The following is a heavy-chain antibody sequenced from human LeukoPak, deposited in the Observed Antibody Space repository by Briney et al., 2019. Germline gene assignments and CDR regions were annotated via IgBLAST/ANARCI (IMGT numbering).Heavy chain of an antibody. J-gene: IGHJ4*02. CDR1: GYTLTELS. CDR3: AAEGYYDSSGYYTDY. V-gene: IGHV1-24*01. D-gene: IGHD3-22*01. Sequence: ASVKVSCKVSGYTLTELSMHWVRQAPGKGFEWMGRFDPEKGEAIYAQKFQGRVTMTEDTSTDTAYMELSSLRSEDTAVYYCAAEGYYDSSGYYTDYWGQGTLVIVSS. CDR2: FDPEKGEA.